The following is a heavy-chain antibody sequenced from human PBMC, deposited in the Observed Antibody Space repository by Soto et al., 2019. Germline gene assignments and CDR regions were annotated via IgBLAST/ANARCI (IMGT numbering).Heavy chain of an antibody. V-gene: IGHV3-53*01. J-gene: IGHJ6*02. D-gene: IGHD3-22*01. Sequence: PGGSLRLSCAASGFTVSSNYMSWVRQAPGKGLEWVSVIYSGGSTYYADSVKGRFTISRDNSKNTLYLQMNSLRAEDTAVYYCARVRSGTSNGYYDSSGPLYYYYGMDVWGQGTTVTVSS. CDR3: ARVRSGTSNGYYDSSGPLYYYYGMDV. CDR2: IYSGGST. CDR1: GFTVSSNY.